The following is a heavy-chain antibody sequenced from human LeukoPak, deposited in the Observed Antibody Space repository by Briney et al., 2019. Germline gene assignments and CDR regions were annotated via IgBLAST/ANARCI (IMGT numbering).Heavy chain of an antibody. CDR1: GFTVSSNY. D-gene: IGHD3-16*02. CDR2: IYSGGST. V-gene: IGHV3-53*01. CDR3: ARMGYDYVWGSYRPYYFDY. Sequence: GGSLRLSCAASGFTVSSNYMSWVGRAPGKGLEWVSVIYSGGSTYYADSVKGRFTISRDNSKNTLYLQMNSLGAEDTAVYYCARMGYDYVWGSYRPYYFDYWGQGTLVTVSS. J-gene: IGHJ4*02.